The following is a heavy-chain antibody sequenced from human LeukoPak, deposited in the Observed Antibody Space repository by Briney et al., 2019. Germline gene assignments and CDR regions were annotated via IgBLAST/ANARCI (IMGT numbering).Heavy chain of an antibody. V-gene: IGHV4-34*01. CDR2: INHSGST. J-gene: IGHJ3*02. CDR1: GGSFSGYY. CDR3: ARDHNDILTGYTGAFDI. Sequence: PSETLSLTCAVYGGSFSGYYWSWIRQPPGKGLEWIGEINHSGSTNYNPSLKSRVTISVDTSKNQFSLKLSSVTAADTAVYYCARDHNDILTGYTGAFDIWGQGTMVTVSS. D-gene: IGHD3-9*01.